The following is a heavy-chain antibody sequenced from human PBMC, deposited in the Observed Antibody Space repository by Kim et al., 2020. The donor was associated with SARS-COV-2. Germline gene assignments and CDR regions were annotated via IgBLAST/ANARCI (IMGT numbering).Heavy chain of an antibody. V-gene: IGHV1-46*01. D-gene: IGHD2-21*02. J-gene: IGHJ4*02. Sequence: YAPKFPGRVTMTRDTSTSTVYMELSSLSSEDTAVYYCAREPRDSYYFDYWGQGTLVTVSS. CDR3: AREPRDSYYFDY.